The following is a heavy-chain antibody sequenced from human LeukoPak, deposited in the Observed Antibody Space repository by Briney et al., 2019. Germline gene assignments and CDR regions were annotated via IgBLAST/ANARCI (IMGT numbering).Heavy chain of an antibody. D-gene: IGHD3-10*01. J-gene: IGHJ4*02. CDR3: AKGYYGSGSYGWFDY. V-gene: IGHV3-23*01. Sequence: EGSLRLSCAASGFTFSSSAMNWVRQAPGKGLEWVSSIRGSGDKTYYADSVKGRFTISRDNSKNTLFLQMNSLRAEDTAIYYCAKGYYGSGSYGWFDYWGQGTLVTVSS. CDR2: IRGSGDKT. CDR1: GFTFSSSA.